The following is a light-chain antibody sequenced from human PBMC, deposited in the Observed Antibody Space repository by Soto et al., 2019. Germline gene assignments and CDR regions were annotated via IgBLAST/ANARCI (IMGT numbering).Light chain of an antibody. CDR2: DAS. CDR3: QQRSNRLPIT. J-gene: IGKJ5*01. V-gene: IGKV3-11*01. CDR1: QSVSSY. Sequence: EIVLTQSPATLSLSPGERATLSCRASQSVSSYLAWYQQKPGQAPRLLIYDASNRATGIPARFSGSGSGTDFTLTISRLEPEDFAVYYCQQRSNRLPITFGQGTRLEIK.